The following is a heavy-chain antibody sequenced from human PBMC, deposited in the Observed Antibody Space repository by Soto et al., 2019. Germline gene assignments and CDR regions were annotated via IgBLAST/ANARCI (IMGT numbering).Heavy chain of an antibody. CDR2: IIPIFGTA. CDR3: ARPAMVRGRGRGYYGMDV. D-gene: IGHD3-10*01. CDR1: GVTFSNYA. V-gene: IGHV1-69*12. J-gene: IGHJ6*02. Sequence: QVHLVQSGAEVRKPGSSVKVSCKASGVTFSNYAISWVRQAPGQGLEWMGGIIPIFGTANYAQKFQGRVTITADESTRTAYMELSSLRSEDTAVYYCARPAMVRGRGRGYYGMDVWGQGTTVTVSS.